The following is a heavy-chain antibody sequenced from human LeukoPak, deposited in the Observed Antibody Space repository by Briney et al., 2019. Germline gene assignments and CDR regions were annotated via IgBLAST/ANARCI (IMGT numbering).Heavy chain of an antibody. CDR3: ARGYGSGIDT. J-gene: IGHJ4*02. CDR2: LYSGGST. Sequence: GGSLRLSCAASGFTVYSNYMSWVRQAPGKGLEWVSVLYSGGSTYYVDSVKGRFTISRDNSKNTLYLQMSSLRAEDTAVYYCARGYGSGIDTWGQGTLVTVSS. CDR1: GFTVYSNY. V-gene: IGHV3-53*01. D-gene: IGHD3-10*01.